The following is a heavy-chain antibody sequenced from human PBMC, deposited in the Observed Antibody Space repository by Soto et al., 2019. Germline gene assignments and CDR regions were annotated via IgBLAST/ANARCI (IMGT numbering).Heavy chain of an antibody. Sequence: QVQLVQSGAEVKKPGSSVKVSCKASGGTFSSSAISWVRQAPGQGLEWMGGIIPIFGTANDAQKFQGRVTITAEESTSTAYMEMSSLRSEGTAVYYCARSWYDLWSQYHFDYWGQGTLVTVSS. D-gene: IGHD3-3*01. CDR1: GGTFSSSA. CDR3: ARSWYDLWSQYHFDY. J-gene: IGHJ4*02. CDR2: IIPIFGTA. V-gene: IGHV1-69*12.